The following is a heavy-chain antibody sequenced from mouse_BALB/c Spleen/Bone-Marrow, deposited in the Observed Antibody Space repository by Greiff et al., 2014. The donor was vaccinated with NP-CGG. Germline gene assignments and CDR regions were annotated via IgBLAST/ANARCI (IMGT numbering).Heavy chain of an antibody. CDR1: GFTFSSFG. CDR2: ISSGSSTI. D-gene: IGHD2-2*01. Sequence: EVKLVESGGGLVQPGGSRKLSCAAPGFTFSSFGMHWVRQAPEKGLEWVAYISSGSSTIYYADTVKGRFTISRDNPKNTLFLQMTSLRSEDTAMYYCARYGYYDAMDYWGQGTSVTVSS. J-gene: IGHJ4*01. CDR3: ARYGYYDAMDY. V-gene: IGHV5-17*02.